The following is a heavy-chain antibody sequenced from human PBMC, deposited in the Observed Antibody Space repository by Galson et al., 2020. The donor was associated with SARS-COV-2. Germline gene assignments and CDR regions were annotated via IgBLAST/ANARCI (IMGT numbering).Heavy chain of an antibody. J-gene: IGHJ4*02. CDR2: ISPNAATS. V-gene: IGHV3-64D*09. CDR3: LSYISTRHNF. D-gene: IGHD6-19*01. Sequence: GESLKISCATSGFLFSDYAMHWVRQAPGKGLEYVSAISPNAATSFYADSVDGRFTMSRDNSRNMFYLHMTGLRLDDTAVYYCLSYISTRHNFWGQGTLVTVSS. CDR1: GFLFSDYA.